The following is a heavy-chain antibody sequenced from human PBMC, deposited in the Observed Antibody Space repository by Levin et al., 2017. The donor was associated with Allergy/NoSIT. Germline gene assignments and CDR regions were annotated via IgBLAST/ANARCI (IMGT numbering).Heavy chain of an antibody. CDR3: ARGSGFLSSSWSSNHGVTENWFDP. CDR1: GGSFSGYY. Sequence: PSETLSLTCAVYGGSFSGYYWSWIRQPPGKGLEWIGEINHSGSTNYNPSLKSRVTISVDTSKNQFSLKLSSVTAADTAVYYCARGSGFLSSSWSSNHGVTENWFDPWGQGTLVTVSS. CDR2: INHSGST. D-gene: IGHD6-13*01. V-gene: IGHV4-34*01. J-gene: IGHJ5*02.